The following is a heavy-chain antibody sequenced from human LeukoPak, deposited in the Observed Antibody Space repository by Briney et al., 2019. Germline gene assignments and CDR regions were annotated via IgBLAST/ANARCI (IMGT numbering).Heavy chain of an antibody. D-gene: IGHD6-13*01. CDR1: GGSISSSSYY. Sequence: PSETLSLTCTVSGGSISSSSYYWGWIRQPPGKGLEWIGNIYYTGSTYYNPSLKSRVTISVDTSKNQFSLKLSSVTAADTAVYYCARSSSWHLPPDYWGQGTLVTVSS. J-gene: IGHJ4*02. CDR3: ARSSSWHLPPDY. CDR2: IYYTGST. V-gene: IGHV4-39*01.